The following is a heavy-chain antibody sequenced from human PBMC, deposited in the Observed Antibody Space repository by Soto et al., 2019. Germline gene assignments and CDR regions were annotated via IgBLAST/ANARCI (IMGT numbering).Heavy chain of an antibody. J-gene: IGHJ5*02. CDR2: IYYSGST. V-gene: IGHV4-31*03. CDR3: ARATSIAAGFDP. Sequence: LSLTCTVSGGSISSGGYYWSWIRQHPGKGLEWIGYIYYSGSTYYNPSLKSRVTISVDTSKNQFSLKLSSVTAADTAVYYCARATSIAAGFDPWGQGTLVTVSS. CDR1: GGSISSGGYY. D-gene: IGHD6-13*01.